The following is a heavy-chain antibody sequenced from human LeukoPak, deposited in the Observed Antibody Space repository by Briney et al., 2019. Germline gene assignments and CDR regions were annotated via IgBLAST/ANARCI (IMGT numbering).Heavy chain of an antibody. V-gene: IGHV4-4*07. J-gene: IGHJ4*02. CDR1: GGSISSYY. Sequence: SETLSLTCTVSGGSISSYYWNWIRQPAGKGLEWIGRIHTSGSTNCNPSLKSRVTMSVDTSKNQFSLKLSSVTAADTAVYYCARGKVVAGTPGQNSWDYWGQGTLVTVSS. CDR2: IHTSGST. CDR3: ARGKVVAGTPGQNSWDY. D-gene: IGHD6-19*01.